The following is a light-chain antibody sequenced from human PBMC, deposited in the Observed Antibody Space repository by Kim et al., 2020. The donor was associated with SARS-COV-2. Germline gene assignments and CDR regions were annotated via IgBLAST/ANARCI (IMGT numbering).Light chain of an antibody. CDR2: GAS. Sequence: VYPGESAPLSCRASQSVSRLLAWYQQNPVQAPRLLFYGASTRATGIPARFSGSGSGTELTLTISSLQSEDFAVYYCQQYNNWPLTFGGGTKLEI. J-gene: IGKJ4*01. CDR1: QSVSRL. V-gene: IGKV3-15*01. CDR3: QQYNNWPLT.